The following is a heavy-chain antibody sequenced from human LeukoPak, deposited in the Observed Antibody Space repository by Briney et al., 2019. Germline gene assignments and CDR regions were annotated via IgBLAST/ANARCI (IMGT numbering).Heavy chain of an antibody. J-gene: IGHJ4*02. V-gene: IGHV3-15*01. CDR2: IKSTTDGGTT. CDR1: GFTFSNAW. Sequence: GGSLRLSCAASGFTFSNAWRSWVRQAPGKGLEWVGRIKSTTDGGTTDYAAPVKGRFTISRHDSKTTLYLQMNSLKTEDTAVYYCTTDEWELHFDYWGQGTLVTVSS. D-gene: IGHD1-26*01. CDR3: TTDEWELHFDY.